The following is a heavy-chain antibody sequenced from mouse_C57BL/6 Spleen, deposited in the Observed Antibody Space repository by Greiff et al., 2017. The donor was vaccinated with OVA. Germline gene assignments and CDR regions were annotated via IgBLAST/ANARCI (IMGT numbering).Heavy chain of an antibody. CDR2: ISSGSSTI. J-gene: IGHJ2*01. Sequence: DVHLVESGGGLVKPGGSLKLSCAASGFTFTDYGMHWVRQAPEKGLEWVAYISSGSSTIYYADTMKGRFTISRDNAKNTLFLQMTSLRSEDTAMYYCARGWSFDYWGQGTTLTVSS. CDR3: ARGWSFDY. CDR1: GFTFTDYG. V-gene: IGHV5-17*01. D-gene: IGHD1-1*02.